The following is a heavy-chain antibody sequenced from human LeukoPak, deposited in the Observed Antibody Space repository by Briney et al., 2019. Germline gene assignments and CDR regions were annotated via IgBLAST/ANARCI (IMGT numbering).Heavy chain of an antibody. CDR3: AKVQLGIGVDY. J-gene: IGHJ4*02. D-gene: IGHD7-27*01. Sequence: PGGSLTLSCAASVFSFSSYAVSWVRQAPGKGLEWVRFTISRDDSKNTLYLQMNSLRAEDTAVYYCAKVQLGIGVDYWGQGTLVTVSS. CDR1: VFSFSSYA. V-gene: IGHV3-23*01.